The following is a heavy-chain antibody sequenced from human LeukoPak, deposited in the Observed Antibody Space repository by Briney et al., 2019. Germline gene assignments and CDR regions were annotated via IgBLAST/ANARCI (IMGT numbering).Heavy chain of an antibody. J-gene: IGHJ4*02. V-gene: IGHV3-53*04. D-gene: IGHD3-10*01. Sequence: GGSLRLSCAASGFTVSSNYMSWVRQAPGKGLEWVSVIYSGGSTYYADSVKGRFTISRHNSKNTLYLQKNSLRAEDTAVYYCAREVQYYGSGSYSGYFDYWGQGTLVTVSS. CDR1: GFTVSSNY. CDR2: IYSGGST. CDR3: AREVQYYGSGSYSGYFDY.